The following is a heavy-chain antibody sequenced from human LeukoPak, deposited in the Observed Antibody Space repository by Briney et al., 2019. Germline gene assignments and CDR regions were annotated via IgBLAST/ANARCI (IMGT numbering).Heavy chain of an antibody. CDR2: IKQDGTET. J-gene: IGHJ3*01. Sequence: PGESLRLSCAASGFALSRHWMYWVRQAPGKGLEWVANIKQDGTETFYVDSVKGRFTISRDNAKNSLYLQMNSLRADDTAIYYCARRSNSADVWGQGTMVTVSS. D-gene: IGHD5-24*01. CDR1: GFALSRHW. CDR3: ARRSNSADV. V-gene: IGHV3-7*02.